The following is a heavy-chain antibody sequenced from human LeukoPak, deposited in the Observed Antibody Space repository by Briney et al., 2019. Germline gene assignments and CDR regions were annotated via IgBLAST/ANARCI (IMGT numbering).Heavy chain of an antibody. CDR3: ARDPSNTSGYNAWFDY. V-gene: IGHV1-18*01. D-gene: IGHD3-22*01. Sequence: ASVKVSCRTSAYTFNRYGISWVRQAPGQGLEWMGWISCYNGDTHYAQTYQGRLTMTTDTSTSTAYMELRSLRSDDTAVYYCARDPSNTSGYNAWFDYWGQGTLVTVSS. J-gene: IGHJ4*02. CDR2: ISCYNGDT. CDR1: AYTFNRYG.